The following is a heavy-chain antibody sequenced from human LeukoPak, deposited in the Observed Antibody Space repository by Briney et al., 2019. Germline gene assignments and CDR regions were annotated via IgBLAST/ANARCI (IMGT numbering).Heavy chain of an antibody. CDR2: MNPNSGNT. CDR3: SYYYDSSGSVRDY. Sequence: ASVKVSCKASGYTFTSYDINWVRQATGQGLEWMGWMNPNSGNTGYAQKFQGRVTMTRNTSISTAYMELSSLRSEDTAVYYCSYYYDSSGSVRDYWGQGTLVTVSS. CDR1: GYTFTSYD. J-gene: IGHJ4*02. V-gene: IGHV1-8*02. D-gene: IGHD3-22*01.